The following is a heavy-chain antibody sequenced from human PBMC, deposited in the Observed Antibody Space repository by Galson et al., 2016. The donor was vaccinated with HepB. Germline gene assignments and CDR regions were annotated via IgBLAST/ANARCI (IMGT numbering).Heavy chain of an antibody. CDR2: IHPSGGST. CDR1: GYAFTDYY. Sequence: SCKASGYAFTDYYIHWVRQAPGQGLEWMGIIHPSGGSTSYAQNFQGRVTMTRDTSTNTVYMELSSLRSEDTAVYYCARAIRIFGVGDWFDPWGQGTLVTVSS. CDR3: ARAIRIFGVGDWFDP. D-gene: IGHD3-3*01. V-gene: IGHV1-46*03. J-gene: IGHJ5*02.